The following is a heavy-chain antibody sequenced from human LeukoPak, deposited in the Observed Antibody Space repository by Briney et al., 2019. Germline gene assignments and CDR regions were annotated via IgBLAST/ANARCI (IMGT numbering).Heavy chain of an antibody. CDR1: GFTFSSYS. Sequence: GGSLRLSCAASGFTFSSYSMNWVRQAPGKGLEWVSSISSSSSYIYYADSVKGRFTVSRDNAKNSLYLQMNSLRAEDTAVYYCARDHMITFGGVIVSPPYYFDYWGQVTLVTVSS. CDR3: ARDHMITFGGVIVSPPYYFDY. V-gene: IGHV3-21*01. D-gene: IGHD3-16*02. J-gene: IGHJ4*02. CDR2: ISSSSSYI.